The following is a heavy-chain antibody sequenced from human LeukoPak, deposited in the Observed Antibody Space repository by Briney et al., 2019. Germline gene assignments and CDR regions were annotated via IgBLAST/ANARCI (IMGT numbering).Heavy chain of an antibody. CDR1: GFTFSSYG. Sequence: GGSLRLSCAASGFTFSSYGMHWVRQAPGKGLEWVAVISYDGSNKYYADSVKGRFTISRDNSKNTLYLQMNGLRAEDTAVYYCARNPDSDYYDSSGPEYYFDYWGQGTLVTVSS. CDR3: ARNPDSDYYDSSGPEYYFDY. D-gene: IGHD3-22*01. CDR2: ISYDGSNK. J-gene: IGHJ4*02. V-gene: IGHV3-30*03.